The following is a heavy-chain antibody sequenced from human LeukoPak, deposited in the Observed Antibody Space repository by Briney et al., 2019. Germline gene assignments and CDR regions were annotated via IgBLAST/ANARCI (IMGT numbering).Heavy chain of an antibody. CDR3: ARVGRSSSWYGSVDY. V-gene: IGHV3-30-3*01. J-gene: IGHJ4*02. Sequence: GRSLRLSCAASGFTFSSYAMHWVRQAPGKGLEWVAVISYDGSNKYYADSVKGRFTISRDNSKNTLYLQMNSLRAEDTAVYYCARVGRSSSWYGSVDYWGQGTLVTVSS. CDR1: GFTFSSYA. CDR2: ISYDGSNK. D-gene: IGHD6-13*01.